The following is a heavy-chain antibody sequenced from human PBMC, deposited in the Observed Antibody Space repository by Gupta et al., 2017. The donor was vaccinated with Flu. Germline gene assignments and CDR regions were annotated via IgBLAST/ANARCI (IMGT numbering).Heavy chain of an antibody. Sequence: SWIRQPPGRGLEWIAEIKLSGSTNYNPSLKSRVTISVDTSKNQISLKLRSLTAADTAVYYCARGGSWWAFDIWGQGTMVTVS. CDR3: ARGGSWWAFDI. CDR2: IKLSGST. D-gene: IGHD2-15*01. J-gene: IGHJ3*02. V-gene: IGHV4-34*01.